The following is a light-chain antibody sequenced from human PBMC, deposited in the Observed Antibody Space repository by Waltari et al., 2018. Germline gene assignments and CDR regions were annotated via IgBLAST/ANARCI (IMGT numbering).Light chain of an antibody. J-gene: IGKJ1*01. CDR1: QSLLHSSGNTY. Sequence: DIVMTQSPLFLPVTPGEPASISCRSSQSLLHSSGNTYLDWYLQKPGQSPQLLIYMITNRAAGVPDRLSGSGSGTDFTLKISRVEAEDGGIYYCMQARQTPWTFGQGTRVEIK. V-gene: IGKV2-28*01. CDR2: MIT. CDR3: MQARQTPWT.